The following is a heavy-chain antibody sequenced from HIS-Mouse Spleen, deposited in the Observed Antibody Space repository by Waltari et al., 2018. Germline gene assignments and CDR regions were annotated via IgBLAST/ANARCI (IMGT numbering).Heavy chain of an antibody. CDR3: ARPQASYYDFWSGDAFDI. Sequence: EVQLVQSGAEVKKPGESLKISCKGSGYSFTSYWIGWVRQMPGQGLEWMGVSHPGASDTRCSPSVQGQFTNSADKSISPAYLEWSSLKASDTAMYYCARPQASYYDFWSGDAFDIWGQGTMVTVSS. CDR2: SHPGASDT. CDR1: GYSFTSYW. V-gene: IGHV5-51*01. D-gene: IGHD3-3*01. J-gene: IGHJ3*02.